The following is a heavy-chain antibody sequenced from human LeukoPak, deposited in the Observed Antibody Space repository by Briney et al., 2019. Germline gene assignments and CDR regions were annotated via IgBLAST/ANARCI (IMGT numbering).Heavy chain of an antibody. CDR1: GGSISSYY. D-gene: IGHD4-23*01. V-gene: IGHV4-4*07. CDR3: AYSYGGNSVWDYYYMDV. J-gene: IGHJ6*03. Sequence: PSETLSLTCTVSGGSISSYYWSWIRQPAGKGLEWIGRIYTSGSTNYNPSLKSRVTMSVDTSKNQFSLKLSSVTAADTAVYYCAYSYGGNSVWDYYYMDVWGKGTTVTVSS. CDR2: IYTSGST.